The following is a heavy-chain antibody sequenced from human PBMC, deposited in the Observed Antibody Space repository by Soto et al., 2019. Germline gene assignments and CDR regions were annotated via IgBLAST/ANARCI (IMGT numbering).Heavy chain of an antibody. V-gene: IGHV3-53*01. J-gene: IGHJ3*02. D-gene: IGHD1-26*01. CDR1: GFTVSSNY. CDR3: ARDGGATGLTDAFDI. CDR2: IYSGGST. Sequence: VGSLRLSCAASGFTVSSNYMSWVRQAPGKGLEWVSVIYSGGSTYYADSVKGRFTISRDNSKNTLYLQMNSLRAEDTAVYYCARDGGATGLTDAFDIWGQGTMVTVSS.